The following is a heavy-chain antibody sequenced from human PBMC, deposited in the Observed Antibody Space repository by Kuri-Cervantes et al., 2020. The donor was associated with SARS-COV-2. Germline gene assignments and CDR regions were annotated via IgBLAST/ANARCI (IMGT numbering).Heavy chain of an antibody. J-gene: IGHJ3*02. CDR2: IYHSEST. CDR3: ARLRQQSVAFDI. V-gene: IGHV4-38-2*01. CDR1: GYSISSGYY. D-gene: IGHD1/OR15-1a*01. Sequence: SQTLSLTCAVSGYSISSGYYWGWIRQPPGKGLEWIGSIYHSESTYYNPSLKSRVTISVDTSKNQFSLKLSSVTAADTAVYYCARLRQQSVAFDIWGQGTMVTVSS.